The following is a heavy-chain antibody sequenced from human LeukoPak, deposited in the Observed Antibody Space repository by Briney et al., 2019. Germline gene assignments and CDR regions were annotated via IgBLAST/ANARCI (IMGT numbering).Heavy chain of an antibody. CDR1: GYTFTSYG. CDR3: ARDYLGVTMVRGVISDY. J-gene: IGHJ4*02. Sequence: GASVKVSCKASGYTFTSYGISWVRQAPGQGLEWMGWISAYNGNTNYAQKLQGRVTMTTDTSTSTAYMELRSLRSDDTAVYYCARDYLGVTMVRGVISDYWGQGTLVTVSS. D-gene: IGHD3-10*01. V-gene: IGHV1-18*01. CDR2: ISAYNGNT.